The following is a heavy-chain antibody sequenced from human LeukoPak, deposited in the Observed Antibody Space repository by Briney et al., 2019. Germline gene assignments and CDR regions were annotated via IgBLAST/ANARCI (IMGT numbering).Heavy chain of an antibody. CDR3: ARDPYVGSPGIAATYDY. J-gene: IGHJ4*02. CDR1: GFTFSGYW. Sequence: GGSLRLSCAASGFTFSGYWMSWVRQAPGKGLEWVANIKKDGSEKYNVDSVKGRFTISRDNAKNSLYLQMNSLRAEDTAVYYCARDPYVGSPGIAATYDYWGQGTLVTVSS. CDR2: IKKDGSEK. D-gene: IGHD6-13*01. V-gene: IGHV3-7*01.